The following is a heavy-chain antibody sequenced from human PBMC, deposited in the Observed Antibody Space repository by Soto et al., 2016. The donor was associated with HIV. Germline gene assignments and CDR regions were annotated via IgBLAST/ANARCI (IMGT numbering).Heavy chain of an antibody. CDR1: EFSFSYYW. J-gene: IGHJ6*04. V-gene: IGHV3-74*01. CDR2: INGDGRFT. D-gene: IGHD6-13*01. CDR3: ARKGQAAGAMDV. Sequence: EVQVVESGGGLVQPGGSLRLSCEASEFSFSYYWMHWVRQAPGKGLVWVSRINGDGRFTNYADSVRGRFTISRDNAKNTVFLQMHSLRVEDTAVYYCARKGQAAGAMDVWGKGDHGHRLP.